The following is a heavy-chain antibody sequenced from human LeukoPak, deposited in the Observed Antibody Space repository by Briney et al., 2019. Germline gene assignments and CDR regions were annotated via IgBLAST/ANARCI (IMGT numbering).Heavy chain of an antibody. Sequence: ASVKVSCKASGYTFTSYDINWVRQATGQGLEWMGWMNPNSGNTGYAQKFQGRVTMTRNTSISTAYMELSSLRSEDTAVYYCARGQRAAAGYGYWGQGTLVTVSS. CDR2: MNPNSGNT. D-gene: IGHD6-13*01. CDR1: GYTFTSYD. CDR3: ARGQRAAAGYGY. V-gene: IGHV1-8*01. J-gene: IGHJ4*02.